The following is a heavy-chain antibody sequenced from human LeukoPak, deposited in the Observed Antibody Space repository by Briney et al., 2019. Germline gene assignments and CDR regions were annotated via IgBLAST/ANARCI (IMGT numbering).Heavy chain of an antibody. Sequence: SETLSLTCTVSGGSISSYYWSWIRQPPGKGLEWIGYIYYSGSTNYNPSLKSRVTISVDTSKNQFSLKLSSVTAADTAVYYCARHGRYFDWLGWYFDLWGRGTLVTVSS. V-gene: IGHV4-59*08. J-gene: IGHJ2*01. CDR3: ARHGRYFDWLGWYFDL. D-gene: IGHD3-9*01. CDR2: IYYSGST. CDR1: GGSISSYY.